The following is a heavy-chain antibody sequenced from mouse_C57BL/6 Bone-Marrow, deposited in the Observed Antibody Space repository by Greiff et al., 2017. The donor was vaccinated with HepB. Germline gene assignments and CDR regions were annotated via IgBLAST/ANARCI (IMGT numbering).Heavy chain of an antibody. Sequence: EVMLVESGGGLVQSGRSLRLSCATSGFTFSDFYMEWVRQAPGKGLEWIAASRNKANDYTTEYSASVKGRFIVSRDTSQSILYLQMNALRAEDTAIYYCARDDGYLAWFAYWGQGTLVTVSA. V-gene: IGHV7-1*01. D-gene: IGHD2-2*01. CDR1: GFTFSDFY. J-gene: IGHJ3*01. CDR3: ARDDGYLAWFAY. CDR2: SRNKANDYTT.